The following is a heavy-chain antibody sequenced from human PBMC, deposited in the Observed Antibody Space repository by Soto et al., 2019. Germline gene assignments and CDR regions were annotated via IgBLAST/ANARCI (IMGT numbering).Heavy chain of an antibody. CDR2: IYHSGST. J-gene: IGHJ5*02. CDR3: ARRFIFGVDKYNWFDP. D-gene: IGHD3-3*01. V-gene: IGHV4-4*02. Sequence: SETLSLTCAVSGDSISSSNWWSWVRQPPGKGLEWIGEIYHSGSTNYNPSLKSRVTISVDKSKNQFSLKLSSVTAADTDVYYCARRFIFGVDKYNWFDPWCQGILVTVS. CDR1: GDSISSSNW.